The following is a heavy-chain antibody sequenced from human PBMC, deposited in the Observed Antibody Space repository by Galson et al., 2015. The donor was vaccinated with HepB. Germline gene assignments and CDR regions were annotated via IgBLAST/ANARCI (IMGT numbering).Heavy chain of an antibody. CDR1: GGSFSGYY. CDR2: INHSGST. J-gene: IGHJ5*02. CDR3: ARASPLSMALDP. D-gene: IGHD2/OR15-2a*01. V-gene: IGHV4-34*01. Sequence: SETLSLTCAVFGGSFSGYYWTWIRQPPGKGLEWIGEINHSGSTNYNPSLKSRVTILIDTSKNQFSLKLSSVTAADTGVFYCARASPLSMALDPWGQGTLVTVSS.